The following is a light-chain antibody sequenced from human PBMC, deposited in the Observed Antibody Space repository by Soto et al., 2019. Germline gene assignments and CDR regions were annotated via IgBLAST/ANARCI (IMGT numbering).Light chain of an antibody. CDR3: CSYAGSLVV. V-gene: IGLV2-11*01. CDR1: SNDVGGYNY. Sequence: QSALTQPRSVSGSPGQSVAISCTGTSNDVGGYNYVSWYQQHPGKAPNLKIYDVTKWPSGVPDRFSGSKSGNTASLTISGLQAEDEAYYYCCSYAGSLVVFGGGTKLTVL. CDR2: DVT. J-gene: IGLJ2*01.